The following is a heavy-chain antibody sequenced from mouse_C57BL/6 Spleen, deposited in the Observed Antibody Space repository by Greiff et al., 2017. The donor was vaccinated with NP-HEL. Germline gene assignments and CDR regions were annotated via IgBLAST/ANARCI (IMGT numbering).Heavy chain of an antibody. Sequence: VQLQQSGAELARPGASVKMSCKASGYTFTSYTMHWVKQRPGQGLEWIGYINPRSGYNKYNQKFKDKATLTADKASSTSYMQMISLASEDTAVYYCTNLVVATGYFDYWGQGTTLTVSS. D-gene: IGHD1-1*02. J-gene: IGHJ2*01. CDR1: GYTFTSYT. CDR2: INPRSGYN. V-gene: IGHV1-4*01. CDR3: TNLVVATGYFDY.